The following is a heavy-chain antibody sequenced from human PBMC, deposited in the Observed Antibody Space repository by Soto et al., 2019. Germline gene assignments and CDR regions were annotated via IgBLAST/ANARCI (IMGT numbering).Heavy chain of an antibody. J-gene: IGHJ6*01. CDR1: GGSISSYY. CDR3: ARDLIAVGRGRRWYYGMDV. D-gene: IGHD6-19*01. Sequence: QVQLQESGPGLVKPSETLSLTCTVSGGSISSYYWSWIRQPPGKGLEWIGYIYYSGSTNYNPSLKSRVTISVDTSKNQFSLKLSSVTAADTAVYYCARDLIAVGRGRRWYYGMDVW. V-gene: IGHV4-59*01. CDR2: IYYSGST.